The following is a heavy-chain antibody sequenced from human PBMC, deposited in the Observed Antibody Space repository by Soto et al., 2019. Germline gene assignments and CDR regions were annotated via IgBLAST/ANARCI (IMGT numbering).Heavy chain of an antibody. V-gene: IGHV4-39*01. D-gene: IGHD1-7*01. CDR3: ASITGTMVADYYYYMDV. CDR1: GGSISSSSYY. J-gene: IGHJ6*03. Sequence: SETLSLTCTVSGGSISSSSYYWGWIRQPPGKGLEWIGSIYYSGSTYYNPSLKSRVTISVDTSKNQFSLKLSSVTAADTAVYYCASITGTMVADYYYYMDVWGKGTTVTVSS. CDR2: IYYSGST.